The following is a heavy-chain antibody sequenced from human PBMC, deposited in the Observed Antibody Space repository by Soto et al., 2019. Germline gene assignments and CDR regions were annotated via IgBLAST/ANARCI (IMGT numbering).Heavy chain of an antibody. CDR2: VSASGGTP. J-gene: IGHJ4*02. Sequence: EVQLLESGGGLVQPGGSLRLSCVASGFTFSNYAMSWVRQAPGKGLEWVSAVSASGGTPYYATSVQGRFTISRDNSKTTFYLRMSALSVEDTATYCCAKDLTSWHTWGFDCWGQGTLVTVSS. D-gene: IGHD6-13*01. CDR1: GFTFSNYA. CDR3: AKDLTSWHTWGFDC. V-gene: IGHV3-23*01.